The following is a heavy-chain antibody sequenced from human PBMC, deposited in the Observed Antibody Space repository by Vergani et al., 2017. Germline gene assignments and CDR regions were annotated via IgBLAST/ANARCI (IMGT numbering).Heavy chain of an antibody. CDR1: GGTFSSYA. D-gene: IGHD6-6*01. Sequence: QVQLVQSGAEVKKPGSSVKVSCKASGGTFSSYAISWVRQAPGQGLEWMGGIIPIFGIANYAQKFQGRVTITAGKSTSTAYMELSSLRSEDTAVYYCARDEVAARPYNWFDPWGQGTLVTVSS. J-gene: IGHJ5*02. CDR3: ARDEVAARPYNWFDP. CDR2: IIPIFGIA. V-gene: IGHV1-69*17.